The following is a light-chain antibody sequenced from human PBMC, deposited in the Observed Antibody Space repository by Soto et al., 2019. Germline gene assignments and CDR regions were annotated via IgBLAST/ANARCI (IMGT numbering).Light chain of an antibody. V-gene: IGKV1-39*01. CDR1: QSISSY. J-gene: IGKJ5*01. Sequence: DIQMTQYPSSLSASVGDRVTITCRASQSISSYLNWYQQKPGKATKLMIYAASSLQSGVPSRFSGSGSGTDFTLTLSSLQPEDFATYYCQQSYSTHSITFGQGTRLEIK. CDR3: QQSYSTHSIT. CDR2: AAS.